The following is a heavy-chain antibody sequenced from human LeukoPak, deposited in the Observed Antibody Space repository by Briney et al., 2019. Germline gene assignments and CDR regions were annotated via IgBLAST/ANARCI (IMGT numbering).Heavy chain of an antibody. CDR1: GFTFSDYY. D-gene: IGHD4/OR15-4a*01. J-gene: IGHJ4*02. CDR2: IKQDGSEK. Sequence: GGSLRLSCAASGFTFSDYYMDWVRQAPGKGLEWVANIKQDGSEKYYLDSVKGRFTISRDNAKKSVYVQMNSLRAEDTAVFYCVRGGGAFDYWGQGTLVTVSS. V-gene: IGHV3-7*04. CDR3: VRGGGAFDY.